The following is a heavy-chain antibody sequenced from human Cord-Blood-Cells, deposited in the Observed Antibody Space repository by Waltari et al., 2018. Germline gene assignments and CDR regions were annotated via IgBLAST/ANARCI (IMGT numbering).Heavy chain of an antibody. CDR2: IRYDGSNN. Sequence: QVQLVESGGGVVQPGGSLRLSCAASGFTFSSSVMHWVRQAPGKGLEWVAFIRYDGSNNYYAYSVKGRFTISRYNSKNTLYLQMNSLRAEDTAVYYCAKERVTTAYFQHWGQGTLVTVSS. J-gene: IGHJ1*01. V-gene: IGHV3-30*02. D-gene: IGHD4-4*01. CDR1: GFTFSSSV. CDR3: AKERVTTAYFQH.